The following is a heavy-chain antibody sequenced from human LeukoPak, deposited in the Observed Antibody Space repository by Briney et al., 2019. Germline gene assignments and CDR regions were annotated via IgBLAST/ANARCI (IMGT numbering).Heavy chain of an antibody. V-gene: IGHV3-23*01. Sequence: PGGYLRLSCAASGFIFRNYAMSWVRQAPGKGLEWVSGINNSGDRRFYADSVKGRFTISRDNSKNTLYLQMNSLRAEDTAVYYCARGWYNFDYWGQGTRVTVSS. CDR3: ARGWYNFDY. CDR1: GFIFRNYA. D-gene: IGHD6-19*01. J-gene: IGHJ4*02. CDR2: INNSGDRR.